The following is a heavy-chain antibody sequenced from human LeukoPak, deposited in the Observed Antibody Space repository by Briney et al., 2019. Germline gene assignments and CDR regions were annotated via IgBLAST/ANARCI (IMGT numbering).Heavy chain of an antibody. CDR1: GFTFYKYD. CDR3: AKVGTYDSSGYYDDYYFDS. V-gene: IGHV3-23*01. Sequence: PGGSLRLSCAASGFTFYKYDMTWVRQAPGKGLEWVSAVSGGGSDTSYAASVKGRFTISRDNSKNTLSLQMNSLRVDDTAVYFCAKVGTYDSSGYYDDYYFDSWGQGTQVTVSS. D-gene: IGHD3-22*01. J-gene: IGHJ4*02. CDR2: VSGGGSDT.